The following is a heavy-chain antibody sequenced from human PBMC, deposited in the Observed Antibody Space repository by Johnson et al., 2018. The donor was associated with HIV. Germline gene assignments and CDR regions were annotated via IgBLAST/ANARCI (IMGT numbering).Heavy chain of an antibody. J-gene: IGHJ3*02. V-gene: IGHV3-30*02. CDR2: IRYDGSNK. CDR1: GFTFSSYG. D-gene: IGHD2-15*01. CDR3: AKDRSRLGAFDI. Sequence: QVQLVESGGGVVQPGGSLRLSCAASGFTFSSYGMHWVRQAPGKGLEWVAIIRYDGSNKYYADSVKGRFTISRDDSKSTLNLQMNSLRAEDTAVYYCAKDRSRLGAFDIWGQGTMVTVSS.